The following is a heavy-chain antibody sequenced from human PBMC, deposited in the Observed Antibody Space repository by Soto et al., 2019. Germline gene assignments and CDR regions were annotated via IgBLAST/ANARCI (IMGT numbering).Heavy chain of an antibody. Sequence: GGSLRLSCAASGFTFSSYSMNWVRQAPGKGLEWVSYISSSSSTIYYADSVKGRFTISRDNTKNSLYLQMNSLRAEDTAVYYCARDEYYDFWSGYYSQFDYWGQGTLVTVSS. J-gene: IGHJ4*02. CDR1: GFTFSSYS. V-gene: IGHV3-48*04. CDR3: ARDEYYDFWSGYYSQFDY. D-gene: IGHD3-3*01. CDR2: ISSSSSTI.